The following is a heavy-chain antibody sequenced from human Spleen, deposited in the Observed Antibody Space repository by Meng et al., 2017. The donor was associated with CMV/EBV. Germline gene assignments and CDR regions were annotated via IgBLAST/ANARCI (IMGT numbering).Heavy chain of an antibody. J-gene: IGHJ4*02. V-gene: IGHV4-59*01. CDR1: GGSISSYY. CDR3: ARLREGRNWNYFDR. D-gene: IGHD1-1*01. Sequence: SETLSLTCTDSGGSISSYYWSWIRQPPGKGLEWIGYIYYSGSTNYNPSLKSRVTISVDTSKNQFSLKLSSATAADTAVYFWARLREGRNWNYFDRWGQGTLVTVSS. CDR2: IYYSGST.